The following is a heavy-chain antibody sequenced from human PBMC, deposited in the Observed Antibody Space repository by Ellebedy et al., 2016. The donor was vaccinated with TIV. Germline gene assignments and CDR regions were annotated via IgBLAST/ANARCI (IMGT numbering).Heavy chain of an antibody. CDR1: GFTFSSYG. Sequence: GGSLRLSXAASGFTFSSYGMHWVRQAPGKGLEWVAVISYDGSNKYYADSVKGRFTISRDNSKNTLYLQMNSLRAEDTAVYYCAKAYSGSYGRRLQTPDAFDIWGQGTMVTVSS. D-gene: IGHD1-26*01. V-gene: IGHV3-30*18. CDR2: ISYDGSNK. J-gene: IGHJ3*02. CDR3: AKAYSGSYGRRLQTPDAFDI.